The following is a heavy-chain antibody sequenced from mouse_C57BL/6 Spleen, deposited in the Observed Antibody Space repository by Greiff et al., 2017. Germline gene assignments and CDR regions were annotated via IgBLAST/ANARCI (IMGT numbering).Heavy chain of an antibody. CDR2: IYPADSET. Sequence: QVQLQQPGAELVRPGSSVKLSCKASGYTFTSYWLDWVQQRPGQGLEWIGNIYPADSETHYNQKFKDKATLTVDKCSSTAYMQLSRLTSEDTAVYYCARSPYYYAMDYWGQGTSVTVSS. CDR1: GYTFTSYW. J-gene: IGHJ4*01. CDR3: ARSPYYYAMDY. V-gene: IGHV1-61*01.